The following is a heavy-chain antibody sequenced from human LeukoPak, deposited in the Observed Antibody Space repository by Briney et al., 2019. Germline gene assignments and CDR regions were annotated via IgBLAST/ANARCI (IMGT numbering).Heavy chain of an antibody. J-gene: IGHJ3*02. Sequence: SETLSLTCAVYGGSFSGYYWSWICQPPGKGLEWIGEINHSGSTNYNPSLKSRVTISVDTSKNQFSLKLSSVTAADTAVYYCASSSRETGAFDIWGQGTMVTVSS. CDR2: INHSGST. CDR3: ASSSRETGAFDI. CDR1: GGSFSGYY. D-gene: IGHD1-26*01. V-gene: IGHV4-34*01.